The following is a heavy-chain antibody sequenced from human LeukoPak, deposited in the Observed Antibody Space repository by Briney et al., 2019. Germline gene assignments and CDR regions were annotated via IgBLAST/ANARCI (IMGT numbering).Heavy chain of an antibody. CDR3: ARYYDSSGYTQGAFDI. D-gene: IGHD3-22*01. CDR1: GFTVSSNY. J-gene: IGHJ3*02. V-gene: IGHV3-66*02. Sequence: PGGSLRLSCAASGFTVSSNYMSWVRQAPGKGLEWVSSFYRGISTYYADSVKGRFNTSRDHSKNTVYLQMDGLRPEDTAVYYCARYYDSSGYTQGAFDIWGQGTMVTVS. CDR2: FYRGIST.